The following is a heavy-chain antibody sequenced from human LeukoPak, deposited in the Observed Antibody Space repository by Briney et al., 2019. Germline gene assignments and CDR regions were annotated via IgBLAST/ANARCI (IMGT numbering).Heavy chain of an antibody. CDR3: ARGISTHWFDP. CDR1: GGSFSEYY. V-gene: IGHV4-34*01. J-gene: IGHJ5*02. Sequence: SETLSLTCSVFGGSFSEYYWSWISQPPGKGLEWIGEINHSGSTTYNPSLNSRVTLSVDTSKNQISLILNSVTAADTAVYYCARGISTHWFDPWGQGTLVIVSS. CDR2: INHSGST. D-gene: IGHD3-3*02.